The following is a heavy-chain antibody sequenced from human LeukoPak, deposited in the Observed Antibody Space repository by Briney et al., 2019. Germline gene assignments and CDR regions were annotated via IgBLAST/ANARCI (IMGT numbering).Heavy chain of an antibody. CDR1: GVTFSSYA. V-gene: IGHV3-23*01. CDR3: AKTMHDYGDPGMDY. J-gene: IGHJ4*02. Sequence: GGSLRLSCAASGVTFSSYAMSWVRQAPGEGLEWVSPISGSGGSTYYADSVKGRFTISRDNSKNTLYLQMNSLRAEDTAVYYCAKTMHDYGDPGMDYWGQGTLVTVSS. D-gene: IGHD4-17*01. CDR2: ISGSGGST.